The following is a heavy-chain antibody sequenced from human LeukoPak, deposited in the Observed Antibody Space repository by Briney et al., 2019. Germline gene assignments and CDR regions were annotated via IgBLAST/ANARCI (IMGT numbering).Heavy chain of an antibody. Sequence: SETLSLTCAVYGGSFSGYYWSWIRQPPGKGLGWIGEINHSGSTNYNPSLKSRVTISVDTSKNQFSLKLSSVTAADTAVYYCARAPVVVAATPYYYYGMDVWGQGTTVTVSS. CDR1: GGSFSGYY. CDR3: ARAPVVVAATPYYYYGMDV. CDR2: INHSGST. D-gene: IGHD2-15*01. J-gene: IGHJ6*02. V-gene: IGHV4-34*01.